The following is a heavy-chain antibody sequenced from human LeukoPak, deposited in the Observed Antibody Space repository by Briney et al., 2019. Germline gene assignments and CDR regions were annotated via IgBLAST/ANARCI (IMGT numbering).Heavy chain of an antibody. CDR2: INHSGST. CDR1: GGSFSGYY. Sequence: SETLSLTCAVYGGSFSGYYWSWIRQPPGKGLEWIGEINHSGSTNYNPSLKSRVTISVDTSKNQFSLKLSSVTAADTAVYYCARGTNYDFWSGQGYYMDVWGKGTTVTVSS. V-gene: IGHV4-34*01. J-gene: IGHJ6*03. D-gene: IGHD3-3*01. CDR3: ARGTNYDFWSGQGYYMDV.